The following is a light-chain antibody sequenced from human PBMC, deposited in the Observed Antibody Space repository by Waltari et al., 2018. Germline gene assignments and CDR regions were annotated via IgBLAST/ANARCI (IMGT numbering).Light chain of an antibody. CDR3: QNHERLPAT. J-gene: IGKJ1*01. Sequence: EIVLTQSPGPLSLSPGARATLSCRASQSIGRYLAWYQQKPDQAPRLLIYAAFTRATGIPDRFSGSGSRPAFSLAISRLEPEDFAVYYCQNHERLPATFGQGTKVEIK. V-gene: IGKV3-20*01. CDR2: AAF. CDR1: QSIGRY.